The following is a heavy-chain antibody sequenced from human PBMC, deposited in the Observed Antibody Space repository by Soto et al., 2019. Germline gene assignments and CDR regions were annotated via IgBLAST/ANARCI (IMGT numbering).Heavy chain of an antibody. Sequence: GGSLRLSCAASGFTFSSYAMSWVRQAPGKGLEWVSAISGSGGSTYYADSVKGRFTISRDNSKNTLYLQMNSLRAEDTAVYYCAKDGSESSASRGGWYDPWSRGTLVTVSS. V-gene: IGHV3-23*01. J-gene: IGHJ5*02. CDR1: GFTFSSYA. CDR3: AKDGSESSASRGGWYDP. D-gene: IGHD6-6*01. CDR2: ISGSGGST.